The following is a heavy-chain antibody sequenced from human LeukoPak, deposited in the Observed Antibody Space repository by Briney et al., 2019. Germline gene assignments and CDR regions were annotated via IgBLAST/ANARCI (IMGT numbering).Heavy chain of an antibody. J-gene: IGHJ4*02. V-gene: IGHV4-39*01. CDR3: ARPYGAAGLD. CDR2: IYYSGST. D-gene: IGHD4-17*01. Sequence: PGGSLRLSCVASGFTFSSYSMNWVRQAPGKGLEWIGSIYYSGSTYYNPSLKSRVTISVDTSKNQFSLKLSSVTAADTAVYYCARPYGAAGLDWGQGTLVTVSS. CDR1: GFTFSSYSMN.